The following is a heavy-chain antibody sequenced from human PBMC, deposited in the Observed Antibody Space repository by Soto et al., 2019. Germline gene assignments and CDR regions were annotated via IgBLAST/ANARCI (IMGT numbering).Heavy chain of an antibody. V-gene: IGHV4-59*01. Sequence: SETLSLTCHVSGVPIDQYYWTWIRQPPGKGLEWIGNVYYSGGAKYNPSVKRRVSISVDTSKNQFSLNLSSVTAADTAVYYCTRDGDGRMTTNPYYYYGMDVWGPGITVTVSS. CDR1: GVPIDQYY. D-gene: IGHD2-21*02. CDR2: VYYSGGA. J-gene: IGHJ6*02. CDR3: TRDGDGRMTTNPYYYYGMDV.